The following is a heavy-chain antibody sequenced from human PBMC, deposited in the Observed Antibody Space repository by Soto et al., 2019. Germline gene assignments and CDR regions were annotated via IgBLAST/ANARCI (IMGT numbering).Heavy chain of an antibody. CDR2: ISAHNGNT. V-gene: IGHV1-18*01. CDR1: GYAFTTYG. CDR3: ASGRYGDY. D-gene: IGHD1-26*01. J-gene: IGHJ4*02. Sequence: QVHLVQSGAEVKKPGASVKVSCQGSGYAFTTYGITWVRQAPGQGLEWMGWISAHNGNTNYAQKLQGRVTVTRDTSTSTAYIELRSLRYDDTAVYYCASGRYGDYGGQGALVTVSS.